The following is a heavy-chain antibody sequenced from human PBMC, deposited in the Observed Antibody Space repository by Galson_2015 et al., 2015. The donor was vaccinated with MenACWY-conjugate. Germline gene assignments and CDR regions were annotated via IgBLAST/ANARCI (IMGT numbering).Heavy chain of an antibody. CDR2: IDWGDNK. CDR1: GFSLSTYEMC. V-gene: IGHV2-70*11. CDR3: ARMHIVLDATDAFDI. Sequence: PELVTPTQTLTLTCNFSGFSLSTYEMCIYWVRQPPGKALEWLASIDWGDNKYYATSLKTRFTISKDTSTNQVVLTMTNVDPVDTATYYCARMHIVLDATDAFDIWGQGTMVTVSS. J-gene: IGHJ3*02. D-gene: IGHD3-22*01.